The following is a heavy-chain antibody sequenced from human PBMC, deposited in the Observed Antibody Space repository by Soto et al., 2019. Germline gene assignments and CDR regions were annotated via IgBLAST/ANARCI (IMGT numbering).Heavy chain of an antibody. CDR1: GGSISSSSYY. V-gene: IGHV4-39*03. J-gene: IGHJ4*01. Sequence: SETLSLTFTVSGGSISSSSYYWGWIRPPPGKGLEWIGSIYYSGSTYYNPSLKSRVTISVDTSKNQFSLKLSSVTAADTAVYYCTSDSYSTMIIVRFDYWGHGTLVTVSS. CDR3: TSDSYSTMIIVRFDY. D-gene: IGHD3-22*01. CDR2: IYYSGST.